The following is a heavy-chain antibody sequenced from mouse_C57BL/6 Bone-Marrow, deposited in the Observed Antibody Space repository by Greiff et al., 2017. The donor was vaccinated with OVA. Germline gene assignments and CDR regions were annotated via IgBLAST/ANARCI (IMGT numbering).Heavy chain of an antibody. CDR3: ARLLLWYAMDY. V-gene: IGHV1-81*01. CDR1: GYTFTSYG. CDR2: IYPRSGNT. J-gene: IGHJ4*01. Sequence: QVHVKQSGAELARPGASVKLSCKASGYTFTSYGISWVKQRTGQGLEWIGEIYPRSGNTYYNEKFKGKATLTADKSSSTAYMELRSLTSEDSAVYVCARLLLWYAMDYWGQGTSVTVSS. D-gene: IGHD1-1*02.